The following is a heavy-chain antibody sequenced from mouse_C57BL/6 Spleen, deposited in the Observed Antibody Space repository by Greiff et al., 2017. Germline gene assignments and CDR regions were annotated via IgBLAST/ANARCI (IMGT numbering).Heavy chain of an antibody. CDR2: ISSGGSYT. CDR1: GFTFSSYG. V-gene: IGHV5-6*01. Sequence: EVKLVESGGDLVKPGGSLKLSCAASGFTFSSYGMSWVRQTPDKRLEWVATISSGGSYTYYPDSVKGRFTISRDNAKNTLYLQMSSLKSEDTAMYYCARWGLRRGYAMDYWGQGTSVTVSS. CDR3: ARWGLRRGYAMDY. J-gene: IGHJ4*01. D-gene: IGHD2-4*01.